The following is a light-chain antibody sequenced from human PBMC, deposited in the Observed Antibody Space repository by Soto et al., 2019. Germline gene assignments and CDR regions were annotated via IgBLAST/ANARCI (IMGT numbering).Light chain of an antibody. V-gene: IGKV3-20*01. Sequence: IVLTQSPGTLSLSPGERATLSCRASQTVRNNYLAWYQQKPGQAPRLLTYDASSRATGIPDRFSGGGSGTDFTLTISRLEPEDFAVYYCQQFSSYPLTFGGGTKVDIK. CDR3: QQFSSYPLT. CDR2: DAS. CDR1: QTVRNNY. J-gene: IGKJ4*01.